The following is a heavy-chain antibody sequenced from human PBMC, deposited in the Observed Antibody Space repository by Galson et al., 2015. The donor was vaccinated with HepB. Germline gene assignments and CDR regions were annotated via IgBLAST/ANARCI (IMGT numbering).Heavy chain of an antibody. J-gene: IGHJ4*02. Sequence: SLRLSCAASGFTFSSSGMHWVRQAPGKGLEWVAVIWYDGSNKYYADSVKGRFTISRDNSKNTLYLQMNSLRAEDTAVYYCARGRSVGTSLDYWGQGTLVTVSS. CDR3: ARGRSVGTSLDY. CDR1: GFTFSSSG. V-gene: IGHV3-33*01. D-gene: IGHD1-1*01. CDR2: IWYDGSNK.